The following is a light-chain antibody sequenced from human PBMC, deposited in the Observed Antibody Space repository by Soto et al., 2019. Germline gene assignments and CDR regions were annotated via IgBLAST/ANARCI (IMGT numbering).Light chain of an antibody. V-gene: IGKV3-11*01. CDR1: QSVSSY. CDR2: DAS. Sequence: EIVLTQSPATRSLSPGERATLSCRASQSVSSYLAWYQQKPGQAPRLLIYDASTRATGIPARFSGSGSGTDFTLTISSLEPEDFAVYYCQQRSNWPPITFGQGTRLEL. CDR3: QQRSNWPPIT. J-gene: IGKJ5*01.